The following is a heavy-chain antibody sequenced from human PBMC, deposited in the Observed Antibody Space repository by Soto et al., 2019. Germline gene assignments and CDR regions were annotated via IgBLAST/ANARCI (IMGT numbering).Heavy chain of an antibody. J-gene: IGHJ6*03. D-gene: IGHD6-6*01. CDR2: INHSGST. Sequence: PSETLSLTCAVYGGSFSGYYWSWIRQPPGKGLEWIGEINHSGSTNYNPSLKSRVTISVDTSKNQFSLKLSSVTAADTAVYYCARSRKAVAARRGGGYYYYYLDVSGKGTTVTVSS. CDR3: ARSRKAVAARRGGGYYYYYLDV. V-gene: IGHV4-34*01. CDR1: GGSFSGYY.